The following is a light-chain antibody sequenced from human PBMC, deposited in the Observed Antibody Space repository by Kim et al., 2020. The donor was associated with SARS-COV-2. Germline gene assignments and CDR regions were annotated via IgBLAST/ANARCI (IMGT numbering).Light chain of an antibody. CDR2: ECR. CDR1: RGNFAHSY. CDR3: QSYDRSDYLV. Sequence: NTVSVSATPIRGNFAHSYVLWYQARPGCAPTIVIYECRRIPAGVPDRFSGSFDSSADSASLSISGLRTENEADYYCQSYDRSDYLVFGGGTQLTVL. J-gene: IGLJ2*01. V-gene: IGLV6-57*03.